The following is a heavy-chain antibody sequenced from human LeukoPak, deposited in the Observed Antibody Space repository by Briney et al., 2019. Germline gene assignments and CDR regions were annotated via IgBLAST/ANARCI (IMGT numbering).Heavy chain of an antibody. V-gene: IGHV4-39*07. CDR1: GGSISSSSYY. D-gene: IGHD6-19*01. Sequence: PSETLSLTCTVSGGSISSSSYYWGWIRQPPGKGLEWIGSIYYSGSTYYNPSLKSRVTISVDTSKNQFSLKLSSVTAADTAVYYCARGLQQGSAWSWGPKEKSYQYMDVWGTGTTVIVSS. J-gene: IGHJ6*04. CDR3: ARGLQQGSAWSWGPKEKSYQYMDV. CDR2: IYYSGST.